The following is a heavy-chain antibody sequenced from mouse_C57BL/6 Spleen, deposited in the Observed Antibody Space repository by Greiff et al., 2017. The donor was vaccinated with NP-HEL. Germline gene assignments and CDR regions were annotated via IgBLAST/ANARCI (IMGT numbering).Heavy chain of an antibody. CDR3: TTPYYYGSSPYYFDY. CDR2: IDPENGDT. J-gene: IGHJ2*01. Sequence: EVQLQQSGAELVRPGASVKLSCTASGFNIKDDYMHWVKQRPEQGLEWIGWIDPENGDTEYASKFQGQATITADTASHTAYLQLSSLTSEDTAVYYWTTPYYYGSSPYYFDYWGQGTTLTVSS. V-gene: IGHV14-4*01. D-gene: IGHD1-1*01. CDR1: GFNIKDDY.